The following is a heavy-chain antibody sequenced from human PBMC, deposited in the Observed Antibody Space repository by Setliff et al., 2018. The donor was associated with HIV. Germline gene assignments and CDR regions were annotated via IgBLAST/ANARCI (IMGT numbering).Heavy chain of an antibody. CDR2: IYSSGNT. V-gene: IGHV4-39*01. D-gene: IGHD5-12*01. CDR3: ARLFQWMSYSFDI. J-gene: IGHJ3*02. CDR1: GGSISTSSYY. Sequence: SETLSLTCTVSGGSISTSSYYWGWIRQPPGKGLEWIGSIYSSGNTYYSPSLKNRVSMSVDRSRNQFSLKLSSVTAADTAVYYCARLFQWMSYSFDIWGQGTVVTVSS.